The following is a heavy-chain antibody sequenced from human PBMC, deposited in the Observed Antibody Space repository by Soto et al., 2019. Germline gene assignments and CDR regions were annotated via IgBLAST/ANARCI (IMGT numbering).Heavy chain of an antibody. CDR2: ISYDGSNK. V-gene: IGHV3-30*18. J-gene: IGHJ4*02. Sequence: QVQLVESGGGVVQPGRSLRLSCAASGFTFSSYGMHWVRQAPGKGLEWVAVISYDGSNKYYADSVKGRFTISRDNSKNTLYLQMNSLRAEDTAVYYCAKEVGYYYDSSGYPPVEYWGQGTLVTVSS. D-gene: IGHD3-22*01. CDR1: GFTFSSYG. CDR3: AKEVGYYYDSSGYPPVEY.